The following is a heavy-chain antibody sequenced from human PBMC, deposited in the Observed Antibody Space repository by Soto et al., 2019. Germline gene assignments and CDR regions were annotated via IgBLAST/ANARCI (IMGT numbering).Heavy chain of an antibody. CDR3: AKEPIYFGPGSSLSYYYYGLDV. CDR1: GYTFTIYG. D-gene: IGHD3-10*01. V-gene: IGHV1-18*01. Sequence: ASVKVSCKSSGYTFTIYGINCVRQAPGQGLEWMGWISPDNGNTNYAQKLQGRVTMTTDTSTSTAYMELRSLRSDDTAIYYCAKEPIYFGPGSSLSYYYYGLDVWGQGTTVTVSS. CDR2: ISPDNGNT. J-gene: IGHJ6*02.